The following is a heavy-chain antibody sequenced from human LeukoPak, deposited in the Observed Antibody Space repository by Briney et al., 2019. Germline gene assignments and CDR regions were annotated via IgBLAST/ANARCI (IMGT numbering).Heavy chain of an antibody. J-gene: IGHJ4*02. CDR2: INPNSGGT. Sequence: ASVKVSCKASGYTFTGYYMHWVRQAPGRGLEWMGWINPNSGGTNYAQKFQGRVTMTRDTSISTAYMELSRLRSDDTAVYYCARDRPYYGDYVGYWGQGTLVTVSS. V-gene: IGHV1-2*02. CDR3: ARDRPYYGDYVGY. CDR1: GYTFTGYY. D-gene: IGHD4-17*01.